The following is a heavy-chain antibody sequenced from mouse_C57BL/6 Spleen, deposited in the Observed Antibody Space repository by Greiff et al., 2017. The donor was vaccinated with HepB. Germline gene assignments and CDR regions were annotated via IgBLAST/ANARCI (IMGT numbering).Heavy chain of an antibody. V-gene: IGHV1-69*01. D-gene: IGHD1-1*01. J-gene: IGHJ1*03. CDR1: GYTFTSYW. CDR3: AKDSYYGSRDWYVDV. Sequence: VQLQQPGAELVMPGASVKLSCKASGYTFTSYWMHWVKQRPGQGLEWIGEIDPSDSYTNYNQKFKGKSTLTVDKSSSTAYMQLSSLTSEDSAVYYCAKDSYYGSRDWYVDVWGTGTTVTVSS. CDR2: IDPSDSYT.